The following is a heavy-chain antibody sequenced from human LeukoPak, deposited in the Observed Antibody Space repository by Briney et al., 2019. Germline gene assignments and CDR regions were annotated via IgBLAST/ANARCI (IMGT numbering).Heavy chain of an antibody. CDR1: GYTFTSYY. J-gene: IGHJ4*02. V-gene: IGHV1-46*01. D-gene: IGHD2-8*01. CDR3: ARRYCTNGVCYMAFDY. CDR2: INPSGGST. Sequence: ASVKVPCKASGYTFTSYYMHWVRQAPGQGLEWMGIINPSGGSTSYAQKFQGRVTMTRDMSTSTVYMELSSLRSEDTAVYYCARRYCTNGVCYMAFDYWGQGTLVTVSS.